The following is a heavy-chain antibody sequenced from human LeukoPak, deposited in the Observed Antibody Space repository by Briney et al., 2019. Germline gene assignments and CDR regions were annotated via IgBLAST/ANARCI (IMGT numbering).Heavy chain of an antibody. CDR3: ARESESSGWYDY. J-gene: IGHJ4*02. Sequence: PGRSLRLSCAAPGFMFHDYAIHWVRQAPGKGPEWVSLISGDGASTFYADSVKGRFTISRDNSKTSLYLQMNSLRSDDTALYYCARESESSGWYDYWGQGTLVTVSS. CDR2: ISGDGAST. V-gene: IGHV3-43*02. D-gene: IGHD6-19*01. CDR1: GFMFHDYA.